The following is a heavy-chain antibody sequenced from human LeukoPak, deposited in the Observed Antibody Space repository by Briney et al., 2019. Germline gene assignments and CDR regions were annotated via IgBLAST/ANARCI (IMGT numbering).Heavy chain of an antibody. V-gene: IGHV3-21*01. D-gene: IGHD2/OR15-2a*01. CDR2: ISSGNIYI. J-gene: IGHJ6*03. CDR1: GFSFSSYS. Sequence: SGGSLRLSCAASGFSFSSYSMNWVRQAPGKGLEWVSCISSGNIYIYYADSVKGRFTISRDNAKNSLFLQMNSLRDEDTAVYYCARDWNSMGYYYHMDVWGKGTTVTVSS. CDR3: ARDWNSMGYYYHMDV.